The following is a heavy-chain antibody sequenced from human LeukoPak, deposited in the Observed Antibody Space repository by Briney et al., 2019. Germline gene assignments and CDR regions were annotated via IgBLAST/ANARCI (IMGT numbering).Heavy chain of an antibody. D-gene: IGHD6-13*01. CDR1: GYTFTGYY. V-gene: IGHV1-2*02. Sequence: ASVKVSCKASGYTFTGYYMHWVRQAPGQGLEWMGWINPNSGGTNYAQKFQGRVTMTRDTSISTAYMELSRLRSDDTAVYYCALAYPEGSSSWYYYYYYMDVWGKGTTVTVSS. CDR3: ALAYPEGSSSWYYYYYYMDV. CDR2: INPNSGGT. J-gene: IGHJ6*03.